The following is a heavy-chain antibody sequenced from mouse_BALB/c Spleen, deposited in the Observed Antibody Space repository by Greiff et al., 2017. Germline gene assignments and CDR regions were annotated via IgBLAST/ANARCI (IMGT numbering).Heavy chain of an antibody. V-gene: IGHV5-6-2*01. D-gene: IGHD1-1*01. CDR1: GFTFSSYY. CDR2: INSNGGST. J-gene: IGHJ3*01. CDR3: ANYYGSSSWFAY. Sequence: EVQLVESGGGLVKLGGSLKLSCAASGFTFSSYYMSWVRQTPEKRLELVAAINSNGGSTYYPDTVKGRFTISRDNAKNTLYLQMSSLKSEDTALYYCANYYGSSSWFAYWGQGTLVTVSA.